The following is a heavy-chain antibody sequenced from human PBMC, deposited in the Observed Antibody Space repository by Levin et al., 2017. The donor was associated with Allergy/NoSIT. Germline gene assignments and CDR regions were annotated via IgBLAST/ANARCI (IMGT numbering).Heavy chain of an antibody. CDR3: ARDGDMTTLGGLQRQDYYYKGMDV. CDR1: GFIVSHKY. J-gene: IGHJ6*02. V-gene: IGHV3-53*01. D-gene: IGHD4-11*01. Sequence: GGSLRLSCAASGFIVSHKYMSWVRQAPGKGLEWVSVIYTSGSTYYADSVKGRFTVSRDSHRNTVYLQMNNLRAEDTAVYYCARDGDMTTLGGLQRQDYYYKGMDVWGQGTAVIVSS. CDR2: IYTSGST.